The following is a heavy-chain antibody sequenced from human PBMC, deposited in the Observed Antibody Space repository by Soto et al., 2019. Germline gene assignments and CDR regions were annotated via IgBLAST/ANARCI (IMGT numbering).Heavy chain of an antibody. D-gene: IGHD2-2*01. V-gene: IGHV4-34*01. J-gene: IGHJ6*02. CDR1: GGSFSAYY. Sequence: SETLSLTCAVYGGSFSAYYWSWIRQPPGKGLEWIGEINHSGSTNYNPSLKSRVTISVDTSKIQFSLKLSSVTAADTAVYYCARVRAVGGFPSRYCYYYGMDVWGQGTTVTVSS. CDR3: ARVRAVGGFPSRYCYYYGMDV. CDR2: INHSGST.